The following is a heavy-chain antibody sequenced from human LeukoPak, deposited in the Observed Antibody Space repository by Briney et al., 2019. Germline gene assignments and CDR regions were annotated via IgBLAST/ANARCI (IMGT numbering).Heavy chain of an antibody. V-gene: IGHV3-33*06. CDR3: AKALDGGATTPDH. CDR1: GFTFSSYG. CDR2: IWYDGSNK. Sequence: GGSLRLPCAASGFTFSSYGMHWVRQAPGKGPEWVAVIWYDGSNKYYADSVKGRFTISRDNSKNTLYLQMNSLRAEDTAVYYCAKALDGGATTPDHWGQGTLVTVSS. D-gene: IGHD1-26*01. J-gene: IGHJ4*02.